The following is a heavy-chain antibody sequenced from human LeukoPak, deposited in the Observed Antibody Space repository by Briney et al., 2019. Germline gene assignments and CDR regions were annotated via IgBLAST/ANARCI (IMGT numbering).Heavy chain of an antibody. CDR3: ARGLWRGITMVRGAETRFDP. CDR1: GGSFSGYY. Sequence: PSETLSLTCAVYGGSFSGYYWSWIRQPPGKGLEWIGEINHSGSTNYNPSLKSRVTISVDTSKNQCSLKLSSVTAADTAVYYCARGLWRGITMVRGAETRFDPWGQGTLVTVSS. D-gene: IGHD3-10*01. CDR2: INHSGST. J-gene: IGHJ5*02. V-gene: IGHV4-34*01.